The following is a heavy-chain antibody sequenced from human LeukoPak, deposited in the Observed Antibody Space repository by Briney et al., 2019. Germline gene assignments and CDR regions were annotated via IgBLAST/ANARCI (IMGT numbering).Heavy chain of an antibody. J-gene: IGHJ4*02. V-gene: IGHV3-43D*03. CDR2: ISWNGGNI. Sequence: TGGSLRLSCAASGFTFEDYAMHWVRQAPGKGLEWVSLISWNGGNIYYADSVKGRFTISRDNSKNSLYLQMNSLRAEDTALYYCAKDRPDGGIDYWGQGTLVTVSS. D-gene: IGHD3-3*01. CDR1: GFTFEDYA. CDR3: AKDRPDGGIDY.